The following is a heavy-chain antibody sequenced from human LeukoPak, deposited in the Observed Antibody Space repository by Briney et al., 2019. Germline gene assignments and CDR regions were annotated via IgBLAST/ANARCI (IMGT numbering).Heavy chain of an antibody. CDR1: GGSISSYY. V-gene: IGHV4-59*08. Sequence: SETLSLTCTVSGGSISSYYWNWIRQPPGKGLEWIGYIYYTGSTNHNPSLKSRVTISVDTSKNQFSLKLSSVTAADTAVYYCARQTAPGLFILPGAQGTRFPVS. CDR2: IYYTGST. J-gene: IGHJ4*02. D-gene: IGHD1-1*01. CDR3: ARQTAPGLFILP.